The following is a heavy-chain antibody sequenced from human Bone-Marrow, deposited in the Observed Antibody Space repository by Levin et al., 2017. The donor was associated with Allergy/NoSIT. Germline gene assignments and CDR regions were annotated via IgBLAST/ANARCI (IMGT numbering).Heavy chain of an antibody. J-gene: IGHJ3*02. D-gene: IGHD3-3*01. V-gene: IGHV1-8*01. CDR3: ARNIRFLEWLLFGAFDI. CDR2: MNPNSGNT. CDR1: GYTFTSYD. Sequence: ASVKVSCKASGYTFTSYDINWVRQATGQGLEWMGWMNPNSGNTGYAQKFQGRVTMTRNTSISTAYMELSSLRSEDTAVYYCARNIRFLEWLLFGAFDIWGQGTMVTVSS.